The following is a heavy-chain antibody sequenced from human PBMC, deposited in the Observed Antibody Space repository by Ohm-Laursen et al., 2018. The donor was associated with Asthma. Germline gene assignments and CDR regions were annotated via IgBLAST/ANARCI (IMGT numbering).Heavy chain of an antibody. CDR2: IWYDGSNA. J-gene: IGHJ4*02. CDR1: GFTLSTYG. V-gene: IGHV3-33*01. D-gene: IGHD3-3*01. Sequence: SLRLSCAASGFTLSTYGMHWVRRAPGKGLEWVAIIWYDGSNAYYGDAVKGRFTVSRDTSKSTVYLQMNRVRVEDTGVYHCPREGDASGYMDHWGQGTPVTVSS. CDR3: PREGDASGYMDH.